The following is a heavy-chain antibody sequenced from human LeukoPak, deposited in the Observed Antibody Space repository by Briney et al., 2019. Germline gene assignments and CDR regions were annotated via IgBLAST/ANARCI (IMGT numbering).Heavy chain of an antibody. CDR3: ARGGSMWELPNWFDP. CDR1: GFTFSSYS. V-gene: IGHV3-21*01. D-gene: IGHD1-26*01. J-gene: IGHJ5*02. Sequence: GGSLRLSCAASGFTFSSYSMNWVRQAPGKGLEWVSSISSSSSYIYYADSVKGRFTISRDNAKNSLYLQMNSLRAEDTAVYYCARGGSMWELPNWFDPWGQGTLVTVSS. CDR2: ISSSSSYI.